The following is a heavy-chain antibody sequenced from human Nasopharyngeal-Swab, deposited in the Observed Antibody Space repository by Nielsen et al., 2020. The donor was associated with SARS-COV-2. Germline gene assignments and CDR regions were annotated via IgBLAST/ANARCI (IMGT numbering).Heavy chain of an antibody. Sequence: ASVEVSCKASGYAFTSYGISWVRQAPGQGLEWMGWISAYNGNTNYAQKLQGRVTMTTDTSTSTAYMELRSLRSDDTAVYYRASRIRAYYGSGSYSYHYGMDVWGQGTTVTVSS. CDR3: ASRIRAYYGSGSYSYHYGMDV. CDR1: GYAFTSYG. CDR2: ISAYNGNT. D-gene: IGHD3-10*01. J-gene: IGHJ6*02. V-gene: IGHV1-18*01.